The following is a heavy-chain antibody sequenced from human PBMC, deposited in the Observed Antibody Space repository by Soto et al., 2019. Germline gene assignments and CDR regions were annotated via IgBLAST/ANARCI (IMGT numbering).Heavy chain of an antibody. CDR1: GFTFTTYW. Sequence: PGESLKISCKGSGFTFTTYWIGWVRQMPGIGLEWMGVIYPGDSDTRYSPYFQGQVTISADKSISTAYLQWNSLKASDTAIYYCTRHNCISPNCYSGMDVWGQGTKVTVSS. J-gene: IGHJ6*02. CDR2: IYPGDSDT. D-gene: IGHD2-2*01. CDR3: TRHNCISPNCYSGMDV. V-gene: IGHV5-51*01.